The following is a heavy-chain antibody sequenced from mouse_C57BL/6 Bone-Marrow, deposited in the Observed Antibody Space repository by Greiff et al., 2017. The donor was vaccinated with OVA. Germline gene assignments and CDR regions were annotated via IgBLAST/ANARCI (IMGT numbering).Heavy chain of an antibody. D-gene: IGHD3-2*02. J-gene: IGHJ3*01. Sequence: QVQLQQSGAELARPGASVKLSCKASGYTFTSYGISWVKQRTGQGLEWIGEIYPRSGDTYYNEKFKGKATLTADKSSSTAYMELRSLTSEDSAVYFCARRQLRLLWFAYWGQGTLVTVSA. CDR2: IYPRSGDT. CDR1: GYTFTSYG. V-gene: IGHV1-81*01. CDR3: ARRQLRLLWFAY.